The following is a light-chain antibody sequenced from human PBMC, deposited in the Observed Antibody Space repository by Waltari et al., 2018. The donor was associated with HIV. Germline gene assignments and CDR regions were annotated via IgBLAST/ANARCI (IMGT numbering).Light chain of an antibody. J-gene: IGLJ2*01. Sequence: QSVLTQPPSVSGAPGQRVTLSCTGSDSNIGTHVVHWYQQLPGTAPQLLIYNDNNRPSGVPDRFSASKAGTSASLAISGLQAEDEADYYCQSYDSNLSGSIFGGGTKLTV. CDR2: NDN. CDR1: DSNIGTHV. V-gene: IGLV1-40*01. CDR3: QSYDSNLSGSI.